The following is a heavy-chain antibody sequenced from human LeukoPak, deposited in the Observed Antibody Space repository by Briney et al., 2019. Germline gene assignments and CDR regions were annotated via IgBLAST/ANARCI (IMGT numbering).Heavy chain of an antibody. J-gene: IGHJ5*02. CDR3: ARGSPLGRRITIFGVVISTRYWFDP. CDR1: GYTFTSYD. Sequence: ASVKVSCKASGYTFTSYDINWVRQATGQGLEWMGWMNPNSGNTGYAQKFQGRVTMTRNTSISTAYMELSSLRSEDTAVYYCARGSPLGRRITIFGVVISTRYWFDPWGQGTLVTASS. D-gene: IGHD3-3*01. CDR2: MNPNSGNT. V-gene: IGHV1-8*01.